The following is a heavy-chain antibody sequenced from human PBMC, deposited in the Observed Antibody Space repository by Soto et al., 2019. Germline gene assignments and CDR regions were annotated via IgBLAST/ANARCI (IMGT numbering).Heavy chain of an antibody. D-gene: IGHD3-3*01. J-gene: IGHJ6*02. CDR1: GGSINSGGYS. Sequence: SETLSLTCGVSGGSINSGGYSWSWIRQPPGRGLEWIGNIYPSGSANYSPSLKTRVTISVDRSMNQFSLNLGSVTAADTAVYYCAREIFPYGMDVWGPVTTVTVSS. CDR3: AREIFPYGMDV. CDR2: IYPSGSA. V-gene: IGHV4-30-2*01.